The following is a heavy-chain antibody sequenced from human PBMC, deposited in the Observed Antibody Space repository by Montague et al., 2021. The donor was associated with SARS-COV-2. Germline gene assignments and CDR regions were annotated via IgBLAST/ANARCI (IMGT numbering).Heavy chain of an antibody. CDR1: GFIFDDYA. V-gene: IGHV3-9*01. CDR2: ITWKSCRI. Sequence: SLRLSCAASGFIFDDYAMHWVRQAPGKGLEWVSGITWKSCRIAYADSVKGRFTVSRDNAQNPLYLQMNSLSAEDTALYYCAKDARKWELLPSYWYFDLWGRGTLVTVSS. D-gene: IGHD1-26*01. J-gene: IGHJ2*01. CDR3: AKDARKWELLPSYWYFDL.